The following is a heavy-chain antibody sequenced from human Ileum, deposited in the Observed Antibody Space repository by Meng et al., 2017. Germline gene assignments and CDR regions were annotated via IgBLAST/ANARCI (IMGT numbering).Heavy chain of an antibody. CDR1: GGSVSSSGYQ. CDR2: AST. V-gene: IGHV4-61*08. J-gene: IGHJ4*02. D-gene: IGHD7-27*01. CDR3: ARDHWGSLDY. Sequence: QVQLQESGPGLGRPSETLSLICAVSGGSVSSSGYQWGWIRQPPGKGLEWIGYASTNYNPSLKSRVTISVDTSKNQSSLKLTSVTAADTAVYYCARDHWGSLDYWGQGVLVTVSS.